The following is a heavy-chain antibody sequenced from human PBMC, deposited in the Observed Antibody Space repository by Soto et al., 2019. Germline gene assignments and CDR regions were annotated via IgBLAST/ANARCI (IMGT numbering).Heavy chain of an antibody. CDR2: VYYRGRS. CDR1: GGSVTNSSDY. J-gene: IGHJ4*02. Sequence: PSETLSLSCTVFGGSVTNSSDYWGWIRQSPGKGLEWIGSVYYRGRSYSKSSVKSRVTISVDTSKNQFSLNFNSVTASDTALYYCVSQRTTVLTQAYFDYWGPGALVTVSS. CDR3: VSQRTTVLTQAYFDY. V-gene: IGHV4-39*01. D-gene: IGHD4-17*01.